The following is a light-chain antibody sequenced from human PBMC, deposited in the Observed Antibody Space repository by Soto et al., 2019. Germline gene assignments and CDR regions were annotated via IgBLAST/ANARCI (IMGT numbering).Light chain of an antibody. CDR1: SSDVGGYNY. J-gene: IGLJ2*01. V-gene: IGLV2-8*01. CDR2: EVS. Sequence: QSVLTQPPSASGSPGQSVTISCTGTSSDVGGYNYVSWYQQHPGKAPQFLIFEVSRRPSGVPDRFSGSKSGNTASLTVSGLQADDEADYYCSSYAGSNNPVIFGGGTKLTVL. CDR3: SSYAGSNNPVI.